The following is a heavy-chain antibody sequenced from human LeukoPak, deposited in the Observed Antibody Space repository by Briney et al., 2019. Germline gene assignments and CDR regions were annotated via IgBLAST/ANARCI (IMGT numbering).Heavy chain of an antibody. V-gene: IGHV1-2*02. CDR3: ARGQFVWELHY. D-gene: IGHD1-26*01. J-gene: IGHJ4*02. Sequence: ASVKVSCKASGYTFTGYFMHWVRQAPGQGLEWMGWINRNSGGTNYAQKFQGRVTMTRDTSISTAYMELSRLRSDDTAVYYCARGQFVWELHYWGQGTLVTVSS. CDR2: INRNSGGT. CDR1: GYTFTGYF.